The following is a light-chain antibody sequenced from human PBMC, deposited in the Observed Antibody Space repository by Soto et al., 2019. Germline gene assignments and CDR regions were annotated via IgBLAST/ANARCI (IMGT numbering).Light chain of an antibody. Sequence: DIQMTQSPSTLSASVGDRVTITCRASQSISSWLAWYQQKPGKAPKLLIYDASSLESGVPSRFSGSGSGTEFTITISSLQPDDFATYYGQQYNSYSGTFGQGTKVEIK. V-gene: IGKV1-5*01. CDR3: QQYNSYSGT. CDR2: DAS. CDR1: QSISSW. J-gene: IGKJ1*01.